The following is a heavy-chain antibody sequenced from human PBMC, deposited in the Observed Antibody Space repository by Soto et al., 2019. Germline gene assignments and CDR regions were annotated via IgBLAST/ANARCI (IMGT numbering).Heavy chain of an antibody. CDR3: TRAGGSYYFVF. CDR2: IKPDGSDQ. J-gene: IGHJ4*02. CDR1: GFTFSSLW. D-gene: IGHD3-10*01. V-gene: IGHV3-7*01. Sequence: EVQLVESGGGLVLPGGSLRLSCAASGFTFSSLWMSWVRQAPGKGLEWVANIKPDGSDQYYVDSVKGRFTISRDNARNSLYLQMNSLRGDDTAVYYCTRAGGSYYFVFWGQGTLVTVSA.